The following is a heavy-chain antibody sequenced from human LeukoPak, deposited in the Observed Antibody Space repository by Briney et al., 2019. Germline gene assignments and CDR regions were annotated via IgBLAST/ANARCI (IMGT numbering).Heavy chain of an antibody. CDR2: ISYDGSNK. Sequence: PGGSLRLSCAASGFTFSSYGMHWVRQAPGKGLEWVAVISYDGSNKYYADSVKGRFTISRDNSKNTLYLQMNSLRAEDTAVYYCAKLGYYYDSSGYNKGPIFDYWGQGTLVTVSS. V-gene: IGHV3-30*18. D-gene: IGHD3-22*01. J-gene: IGHJ4*02. CDR1: GFTFSSYG. CDR3: AKLGYYYDSSGYNKGPIFDY.